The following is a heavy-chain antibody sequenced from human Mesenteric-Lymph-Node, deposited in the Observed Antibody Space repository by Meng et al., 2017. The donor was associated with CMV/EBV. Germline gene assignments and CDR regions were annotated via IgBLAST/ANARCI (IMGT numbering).Heavy chain of an antibody. Sequence: GESLKISCAASGFTFSSHVVVWVRQAPGKGLEWVSAIGSSGRIADYADSVKGRFTISRDNAKNTFYLQMNNLRADDTALYYCARRNPGQTTDFDYWGQGTLVTVSS. J-gene: IGHJ4*02. CDR2: IGSSGRIA. V-gene: IGHV3-23*01. D-gene: IGHD1-1*01. CDR1: GFTFSSHV. CDR3: ARRNPGQTTDFDY.